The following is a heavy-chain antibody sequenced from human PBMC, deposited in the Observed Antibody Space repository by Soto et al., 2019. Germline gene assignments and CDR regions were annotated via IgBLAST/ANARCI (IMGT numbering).Heavy chain of an antibody. D-gene: IGHD3-16*02. Sequence: SVKVSCKASGGTFSSYAISWVRQAPGQGLEWMGGIIPIFGTANYAQKFQGRVTITADESTSTAYMELSSLRSEDTVVYYCARDRMITFGGVIVRPLDYWGQGTLVTVSS. CDR3: ARDRMITFGGVIVRPLDY. CDR2: IIPIFGTA. J-gene: IGHJ4*02. V-gene: IGHV1-69*13. CDR1: GGTFSSYA.